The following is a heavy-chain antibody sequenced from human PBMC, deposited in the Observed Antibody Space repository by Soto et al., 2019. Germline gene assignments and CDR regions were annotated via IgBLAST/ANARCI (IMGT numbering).Heavy chain of an antibody. D-gene: IGHD6-13*01. Sequence: QVQLVQSGAEVKKPGSSVKVSCKASGGTLTNFAFSWVRQAPGQGPEWMGGIIPIFGTPNHAQRFQARLTITADESTSTAYMELSGLRSEDSAVYYCARGGDMEAAVAKSEYYSGMDFWGQGTTVTVSS. CDR3: ARGGDMEAAVAKSEYYSGMDF. CDR2: IIPIFGTP. J-gene: IGHJ6*02. V-gene: IGHV1-69*01. CDR1: GGTLTNFA.